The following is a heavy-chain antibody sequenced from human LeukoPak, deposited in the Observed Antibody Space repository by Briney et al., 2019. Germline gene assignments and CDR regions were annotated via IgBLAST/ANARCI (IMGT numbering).Heavy chain of an antibody. Sequence: SVNETCTASGYIFTSYYMHWVRPAPGQGLEGMGIINPSGGSTSYRQNFQRRVTMTRDTSTSTVYMELSSLRIEDTAVYFCARGGGYNFGPAAYWGPGNLGTVSS. V-gene: IGHV1-46*01. CDR3: ARGGGYNFGPAAY. CDR2: INPSGGST. CDR1: GYIFTSYY. D-gene: IGHD5-18*01. J-gene: IGHJ4*03.